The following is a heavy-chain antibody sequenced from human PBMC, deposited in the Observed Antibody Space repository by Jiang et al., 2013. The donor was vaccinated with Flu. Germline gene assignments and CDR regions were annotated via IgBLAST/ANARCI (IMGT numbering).Heavy chain of an antibody. CDR1: GYTLTDLS. CDR3: ATNYYDFWSGYRSRWFDP. V-gene: IGHV1-24*01. Sequence: GAEVKKPGASVKVSCTVSGYTLTDLSMHWVRQAPGKGLEWMGGFDPEDGERIYAQKFQGRVTMTEDTSTDTAYMELSSLRSEDTAVYYCATNYYDFWSGYRSRWFDPWGQGTLVTVSS. D-gene: IGHD3-3*01. J-gene: IGHJ5*02. CDR2: FDPEDGER.